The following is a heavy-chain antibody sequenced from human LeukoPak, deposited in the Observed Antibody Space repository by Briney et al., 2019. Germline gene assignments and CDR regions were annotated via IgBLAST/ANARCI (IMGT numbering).Heavy chain of an antibody. CDR2: IMPLFNTA. J-gene: IGHJ6*03. CDR1: GGTFSSYS. CDR3: ARVDRYHYYLDV. Sequence: SVKVSCKASGGTFSSYSITWVRQAPGQGLEWMGGIMPLFNTANYAQQFQGRVTITTDESTSTAYMELSSLRFEDTAMYYCARVDRYHYYLDVWGKGTAVTVSS. V-gene: IGHV1-69*05.